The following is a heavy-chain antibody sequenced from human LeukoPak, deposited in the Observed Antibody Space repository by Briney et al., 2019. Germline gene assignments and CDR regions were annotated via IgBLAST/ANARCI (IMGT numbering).Heavy chain of an antibody. D-gene: IGHD3-9*01. V-gene: IGHV3-11*06. CDR2: ISTTSGFT. CDR1: GFTFSDYY. J-gene: IGHJ4*02. Sequence: GGSLRLSCAASGFTFSDYYMSWIRQAPGKGLEWISYISTTSGFTKYADSVKGRFTISRDNAKNTLYLQMNSLGVEDTAVYYCARDISRSPREYWGQGTLVTV. CDR3: ARDISRSPREY.